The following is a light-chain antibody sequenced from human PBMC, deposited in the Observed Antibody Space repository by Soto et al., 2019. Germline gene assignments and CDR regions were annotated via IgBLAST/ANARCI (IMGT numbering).Light chain of an antibody. V-gene: IGLV2-14*01. Sequence: QSVLTQPASVSGSHGQSITISCTGTSSDVGGYNYVSWYQQHPGKAPKLMIYEVSNRPSGVSNRFSGSKSGNTASLTISGLQAEDEADYYCSSYTSSSTWVFGGGTKLTVL. J-gene: IGLJ3*02. CDR3: SSYTSSSTWV. CDR1: SSDVGGYNY. CDR2: EVS.